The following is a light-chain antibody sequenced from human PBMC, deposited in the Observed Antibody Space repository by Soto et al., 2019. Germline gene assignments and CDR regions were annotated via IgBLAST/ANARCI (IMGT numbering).Light chain of an antibody. V-gene: IGKV1-9*01. CDR1: QGVRSS. CDR3: QQLETYPYT. CDR2: GAS. Sequence: DIQLTQSPSFVSASVGDRVTITCRASQGVRSSFAWYQQKSGKSPKLLTHGASTLLRVLPSRFSAGGSGTEFTLTISNLQAEDFATYYCQQLETYPYTFGQGTKLEIK. J-gene: IGKJ2*01.